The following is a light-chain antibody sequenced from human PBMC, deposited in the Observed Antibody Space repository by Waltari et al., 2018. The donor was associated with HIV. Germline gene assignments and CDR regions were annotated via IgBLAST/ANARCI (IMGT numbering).Light chain of an antibody. J-gene: IGLJ3*02. CDR1: ALPNNY. Sequence: SYKLTQPPSVSVSPGQTAKITCSGAALPNNYSHWYQPKPGQPPLLVIYKDTQRPSGLPERLSGSHSGTTVTLTISGVQAEDGADYYCESADNSGTDWVFGGGTKLSVL. V-gene: IGLV3-25*03. CDR2: KDT. CDR3: ESADNSGTDWV.